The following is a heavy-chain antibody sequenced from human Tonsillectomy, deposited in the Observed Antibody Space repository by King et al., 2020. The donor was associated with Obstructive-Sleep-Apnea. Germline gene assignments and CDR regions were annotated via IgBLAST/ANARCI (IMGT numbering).Heavy chain of an antibody. CDR2: IKRKTDGGTT. J-gene: IGHJ3*02. Sequence: QLVQSGGGLVKPGGSLRLSCAASGFTFINAWMSWVRQAPGKGLEWVGRIKRKTDGGTTDYAAPVKGRFTISRDDSKNTLYLQMNSLKTEDTAVYYCTTDSEYYYDTSGYYYLGAFDIWGQGTMVTVSS. CDR3: TTDSEYYYDTSGYYYLGAFDI. CDR1: GFTFINAW. V-gene: IGHV3-15*01. D-gene: IGHD3-22*01.